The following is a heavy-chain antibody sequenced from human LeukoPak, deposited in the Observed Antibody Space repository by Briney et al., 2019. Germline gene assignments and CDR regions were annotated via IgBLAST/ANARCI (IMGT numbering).Heavy chain of an antibody. V-gene: IGHV1-69*05. CDR1: GYTSTGYF. CDR3: ARGRYYDILTGYHCYYYMDV. Sequence: ASVKVSCKASGYTSTGYFIHWVRQAPGQGLEWVGGIIPMYASTNYAQKFQGRVTITTDESTSTAYMELSSLRSEDTAVYYCARGRYYDILTGYHCYYYMDVWGKGTTVTVSS. J-gene: IGHJ6*03. D-gene: IGHD3-9*01. CDR2: IIPMYAST.